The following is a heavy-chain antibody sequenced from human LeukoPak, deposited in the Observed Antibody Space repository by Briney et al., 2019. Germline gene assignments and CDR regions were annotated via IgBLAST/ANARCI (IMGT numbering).Heavy chain of an antibody. CDR3: TQTGGHHAFDI. Sequence: GGSLRLSCAASGFTFSGSAMHWVRRASGKGLEWVGRIRSKANSYATAYAASVKGRFTISRDDSKNTAYLQMNSLKTEDTAVYYCTQTGGHHAFDIWGQGTMVTVSS. D-gene: IGHD2-15*01. J-gene: IGHJ3*02. CDR1: GFTFSGSA. CDR2: IRSKANSYAT. V-gene: IGHV3-73*01.